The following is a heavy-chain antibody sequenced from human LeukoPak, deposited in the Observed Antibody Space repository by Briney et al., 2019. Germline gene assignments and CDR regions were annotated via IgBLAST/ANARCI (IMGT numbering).Heavy chain of an antibody. Sequence: PGGSLRLSCAASGFTLSNYNMNWVRQAPGKGLEWVSSIGSSSTYIYYADSVKGRFTISRDNAKNSLYLQMNSLRAEDTAVYYCARDTLGQLLYYYYYGMDVWGKGTTVTVSS. J-gene: IGHJ6*04. D-gene: IGHD2-2*02. CDR3: ARDTLGQLLYYYYYGMDV. CDR1: GFTLSNYN. V-gene: IGHV3-21*01. CDR2: IGSSSTYI.